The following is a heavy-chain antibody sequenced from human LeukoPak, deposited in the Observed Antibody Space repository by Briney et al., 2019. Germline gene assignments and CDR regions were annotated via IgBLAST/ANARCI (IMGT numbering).Heavy chain of an antibody. Sequence: GGSLRLSCAASGFTFSRYWMHWVRQAPGKGLVWVSRINSDGSSTTYADSVRGRFTISRDNAKNTLYMQMSSLRAEDTAVYYCARDPDSSGWSSKDYWGQGTLVTVSS. D-gene: IGHD6-19*01. J-gene: IGHJ4*02. V-gene: IGHV3-74*01. CDR2: INSDGSST. CDR3: ARDPDSSGWSSKDY. CDR1: GFTFSRYW.